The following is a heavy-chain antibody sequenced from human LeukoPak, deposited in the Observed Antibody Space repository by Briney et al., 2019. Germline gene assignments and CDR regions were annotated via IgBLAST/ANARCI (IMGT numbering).Heavy chain of an antibody. CDR1: GFSLSTSGVG. CDR3: AHGAPLIAARRVFYFNS. V-gene: IGHV2-5*02. D-gene: IGHD6-6*01. Sequence: SGPTLVKPTQTLTLTCTFSGFSLSTSGVGVGWIRQAPGKALEWLALIYWEDDKRYSPSLKSRLTITKDTSKNQVVLTMTNMDPVDTATYYCAHGAPLIAARRVFYFNSWSQGTLVTVSS. J-gene: IGHJ4*02. CDR2: IYWEDDK.